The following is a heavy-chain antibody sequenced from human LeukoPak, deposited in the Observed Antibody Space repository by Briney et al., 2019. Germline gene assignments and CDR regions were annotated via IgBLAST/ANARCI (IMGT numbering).Heavy chain of an antibody. CDR2: MNPNSGNT. D-gene: IGHD4-23*01. J-gene: IGHJ5*02. CDR3: VREGNYVGFDP. CDR1: GYTFTSYD. V-gene: IGHV1-8*03. Sequence: ASVKVSCKASGYTFTSYDINWVRQATGQGLEWMGWMNPNSGNTGYAQKFQGRVTITRNTSISTAYMELSSLRSEDTAVYYCVREGNYVGFDPWGQGTLVTVSS.